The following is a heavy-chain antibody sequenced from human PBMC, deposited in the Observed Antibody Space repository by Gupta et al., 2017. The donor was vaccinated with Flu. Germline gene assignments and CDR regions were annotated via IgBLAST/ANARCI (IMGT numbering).Heavy chain of an antibody. V-gene: IGHV3-30*18. CDR1: GLTLEDNG. D-gene: IGHD3/OR15-3a*01. CDR2: MSYDGRNG. CDR3: AKASGLNHHYPHDLNV. J-gene: IGHJ6*02. Sequence: QLMESGGGVVQPGRSLRLSCAAFGLTLEDNGMHWVRQPPDRGLEWVAVMSYDGRNGDYADFGRGRFTISRDTASNTLYLDMNSLKNEDTAVYYCAKASGLNHHYPHDLNVWGQGTTVTVS.